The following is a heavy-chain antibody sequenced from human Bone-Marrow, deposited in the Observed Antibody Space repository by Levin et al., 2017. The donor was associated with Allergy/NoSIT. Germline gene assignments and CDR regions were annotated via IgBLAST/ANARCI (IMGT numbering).Heavy chain of an antibody. CDR1: GFTFSAHG. J-gene: IGHJ4*02. D-gene: IGHD6-13*01. Sequence: TGGSLRLSCAASGFTFSAHGLHWVRQAPGKGLEWVAVIVSDGSDKSYADFVKGRFTISRDNSKNTLYMQMDSLRPEDTAVYYCAKDAGRLEFFDLWGQGTLVTVSS. CDR3: AKDAGRLEFFDL. V-gene: IGHV3-30*18. CDR2: IVSDGSDK.